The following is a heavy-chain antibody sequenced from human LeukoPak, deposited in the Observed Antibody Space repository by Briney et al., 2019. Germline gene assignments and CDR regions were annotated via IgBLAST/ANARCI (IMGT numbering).Heavy chain of an antibody. V-gene: IGHV4-59*01. CDR3: ASAPRFSGWQNFFDY. CDR1: GGSINSYC. CDR2: IHYTGST. D-gene: IGHD6-19*01. J-gene: IGHJ4*02. Sequence: SETLSLTCSVSGGSINSYCWSWIRQPPGKGLEWIGYIHYTGSTSYSRSLKSRVTISVDTSKNHFSLKLTSVSAADTAVYYCASAPRFSGWQNFFDYWGQGTLVTVSS.